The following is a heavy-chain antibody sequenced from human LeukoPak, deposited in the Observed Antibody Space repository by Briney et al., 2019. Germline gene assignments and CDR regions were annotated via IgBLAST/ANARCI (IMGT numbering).Heavy chain of an antibody. J-gene: IGHJ4*02. CDR2: IYTSGST. D-gene: IGHD2-15*01. CDR3: ARHGPRYCSGGSCYTVDY. V-gene: IGHV4-4*07. Sequence: SETLSLTCTASGGSISSYYWSWIRQPAGKGLEWIGRIYTSGSTNYNPSLKSRVTMSVDTSKNQFSLKLSSVTAADTAVYYCARHGPRYCSGGSCYTVDYWGQGTLVTVSS. CDR1: GGSISSYY.